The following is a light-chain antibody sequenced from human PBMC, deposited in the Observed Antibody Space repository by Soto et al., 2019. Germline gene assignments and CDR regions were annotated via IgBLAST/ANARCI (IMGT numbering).Light chain of an antibody. CDR1: SSDIGGYNY. V-gene: IGLV2-14*01. J-gene: IGLJ3*02. CDR2: EVT. CDR3: SSYRSDSTRV. Sequence: QSVLTQPASVSGSPGQSITISCTGTSSDIGGYNYVSWYQQNPGKAPKLMIYEVTNRPSGISYRFSGSKSGNTASLTISGLQAEDEADYYCSSYRSDSTRVFGGGTKVTVL.